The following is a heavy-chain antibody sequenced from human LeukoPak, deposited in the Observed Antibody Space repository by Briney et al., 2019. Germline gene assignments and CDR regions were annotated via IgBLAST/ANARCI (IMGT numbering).Heavy chain of an antibody. Sequence: GGSLRLSCAASVFTFSSYAMSWVRQAPGKGLEWVSAISGSGGSTYYADSVKGRFTISRDNSKNTLYLQMNSLRAEDTAVYYCASHGSGSYYNPLGYWGQGTLVTVSS. CDR1: VFTFSSYA. D-gene: IGHD3-10*01. V-gene: IGHV3-23*01. CDR2: ISGSGGST. CDR3: ASHGSGSYYNPLGY. J-gene: IGHJ4*02.